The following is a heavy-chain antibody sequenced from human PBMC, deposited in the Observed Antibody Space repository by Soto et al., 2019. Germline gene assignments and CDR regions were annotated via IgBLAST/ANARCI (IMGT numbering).Heavy chain of an antibody. D-gene: IGHD5-12*01. Sequence: GASVKVSCKASGYTFTGYYMHWVRQAPGQGLEWMGWINPNSGGTNYAQKFQGWVTMTRDTSISTAYMELSRLRSDDTAVYYCARDGGGRDGYISDYWGQGTLVTVSS. V-gene: IGHV1-2*04. CDR3: ARDGGGRDGYISDY. J-gene: IGHJ4*02. CDR2: INPNSGGT. CDR1: GYTFTGYY.